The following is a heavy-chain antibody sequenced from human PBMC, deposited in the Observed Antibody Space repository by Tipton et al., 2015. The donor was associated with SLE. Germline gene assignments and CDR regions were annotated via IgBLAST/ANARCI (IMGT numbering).Heavy chain of an antibody. J-gene: IGHJ4*02. V-gene: IGHV3-23*01. CDR1: GFTFSNYA. CDR3: AREIWNTVGFDY. CDR2: ISRDGGET. D-gene: IGHD1-26*01. Sequence: SLRLSCAASGFTFSNYAMSWARQAPGKGPEWVSGISRDGGETYFTDSVKGRFTISRDNSKNTLYLQMNSLRAEDTAVYYCAREIWNTVGFDYWGQGTLVTVSS.